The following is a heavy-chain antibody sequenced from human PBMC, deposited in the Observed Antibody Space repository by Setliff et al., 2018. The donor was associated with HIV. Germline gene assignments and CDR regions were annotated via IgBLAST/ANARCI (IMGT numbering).Heavy chain of an antibody. D-gene: IGHD1-1*01. V-gene: IGHV4-61*09. CDR1: GDSISSGGYY. CDR3: ARLGEHDTGDLDV. Sequence: PSETLSLTCKVSGDSISSGGYYWTWIRKPAGKELEWIGHIYTSGNTNYNPSLKSRVSISVATSKNQFFLTLTSVTAADSAVYCCARLGEHDTGDLDVWGKGTTVTVSS. J-gene: IGHJ6*04. CDR2: IYTSGNT.